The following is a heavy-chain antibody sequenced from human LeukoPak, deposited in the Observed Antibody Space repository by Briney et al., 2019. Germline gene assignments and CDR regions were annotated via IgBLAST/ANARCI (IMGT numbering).Heavy chain of an antibody. CDR1: GGSFSGYY. Sequence: SETLSLTCAVYGGSFSGYYWSWIRQPPGKGLEWIGEINHSGGTNYNPSLKSRVTISVDTSKNQFSLKLSSVTAADTAVYYCARDGVGYDYVWGSYRYHPSQLDYWGQGTLVTVSS. D-gene: IGHD3-16*02. J-gene: IGHJ4*02. CDR2: INHSGGT. CDR3: ARDGVGYDYVWGSYRYHPSQLDY. V-gene: IGHV4-34*01.